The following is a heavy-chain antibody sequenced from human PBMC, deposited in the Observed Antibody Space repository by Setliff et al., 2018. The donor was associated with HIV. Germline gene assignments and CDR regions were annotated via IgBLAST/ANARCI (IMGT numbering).Heavy chain of an antibody. CDR2: ISAYNGNT. J-gene: IGHJ6*03. D-gene: IGHD4-4*01. CDR1: GYTFTSYY. V-gene: IGHV1-18*04. Sequence: AASVKVSCKASGYTFTSYYMHWVRQAPGQGLEWMGWISAYNGNTNYAQKLQGRVTMTTDTSTSTAYMELRSLRSDDTAVYYCATDKGTTLSSYYYYYMDVWGKGTTVTVSS. CDR3: ATDKGTTLSSYYYYYMDV.